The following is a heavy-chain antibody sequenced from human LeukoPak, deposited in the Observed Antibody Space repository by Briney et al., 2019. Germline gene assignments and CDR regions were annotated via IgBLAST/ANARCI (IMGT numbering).Heavy chain of an antibody. D-gene: IGHD3-10*01. CDR3: TRPGSGIASFDY. CDR2: ISSSGSTI. Sequence: PGGSLRLSCAASGFTFSDYYMNWVRQAPGKGLEWVSYISSSGSTIYYADSVKGRFTISRDNAKNSLYLQMNSLRAEDTAVYYCTRPGSGIASFDYWGQGILVTVSS. J-gene: IGHJ4*02. V-gene: IGHV3-11*04. CDR1: GFTFSDYY.